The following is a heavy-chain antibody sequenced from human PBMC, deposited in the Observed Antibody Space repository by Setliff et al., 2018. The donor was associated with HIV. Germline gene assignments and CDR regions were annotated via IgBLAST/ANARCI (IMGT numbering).Heavy chain of an antibody. D-gene: IGHD3-10*01. CDR1: GVTFINYA. CDR2: ISGNGGST. V-gene: IGHV3-23*01. J-gene: IGHJ2*01. Sequence: GGSLRLSCAASGVTFINYAMSWVRQPPGKGLEWVSTISGNGGSTTYADSVKGRFTISRDNSQNTLYVQMNILRVEDTAIYYCAKAGPGDWYFDLWGRGTLVTVSS. CDR3: AKAGPGDWYFDL.